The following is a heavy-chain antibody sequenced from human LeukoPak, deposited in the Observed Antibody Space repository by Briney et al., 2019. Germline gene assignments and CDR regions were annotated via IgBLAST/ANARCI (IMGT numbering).Heavy chain of an antibody. V-gene: IGHV3-7*01. Sequence: GGSLRLSCAASGFTFSTYWMNWVRQAPGKGLEWVANIKEDGSLKRYVDSVKGRFTISRDNAKSSLYLQMNSLGAEDTAVYYCARGILGGGGFWGQGTLVTVSS. J-gene: IGHJ4*01. D-gene: IGHD2-15*01. CDR1: GFTFSTYW. CDR2: IKEDGSLK. CDR3: ARGILGGGGF.